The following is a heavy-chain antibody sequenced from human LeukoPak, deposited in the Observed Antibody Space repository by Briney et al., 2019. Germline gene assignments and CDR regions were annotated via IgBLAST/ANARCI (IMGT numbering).Heavy chain of an antibody. CDR2: INSDGSST. J-gene: IGHJ4*02. V-gene: IGHV3-74*01. D-gene: IGHD4-17*01. CDR3: AREEGIDYGAYKKFDY. Sequence: GGSLRLSCAASGFTFSSYWMHWVRQAPGKGLLWVSRINSDGSSTSYADSVKGRFTISRDNAKNTLYLQMNSLRAEDTAVYYCAREEGIDYGAYKKFDYWGQGTLVTVSS. CDR1: GFTFSSYW.